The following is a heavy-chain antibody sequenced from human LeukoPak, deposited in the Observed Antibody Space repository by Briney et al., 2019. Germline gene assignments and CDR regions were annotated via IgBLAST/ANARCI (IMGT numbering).Heavy chain of an antibody. Sequence: ASVKVTCKASGYTFTGYYIHWVRQPHAQGLERMGWINTNSGGTNYAQKFQGRVTMTRDTSISTAYMELSRLRSDDTAVYYCARLEVRGVILKYNWFDPWGQGTLVTVSS. CDR1: GYTFTGYY. CDR2: INTNSGGT. V-gene: IGHV1-2*02. CDR3: ARLEVRGVILKYNWFDP. D-gene: IGHD3-10*01. J-gene: IGHJ5*02.